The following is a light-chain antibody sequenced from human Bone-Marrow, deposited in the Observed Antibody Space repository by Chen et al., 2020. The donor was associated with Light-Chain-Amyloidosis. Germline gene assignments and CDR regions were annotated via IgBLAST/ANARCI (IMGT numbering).Light chain of an antibody. J-gene: IGKJ4*01. CDR1: QSLLHSNGYNY. CDR3: MQALQTPT. CDR2: LGS. V-gene: IGKV2-28*01. Sequence: DIVMTQSPLSLPVTPGEPAPISCRSSQSLLHSNGYNYLDWYLQKPGQSPQLLIYLGSTRASGVPDRFSGSGSGTDFTLKISRVEAEDVGVYYCMQALQTPTFGGGTKVEIK.